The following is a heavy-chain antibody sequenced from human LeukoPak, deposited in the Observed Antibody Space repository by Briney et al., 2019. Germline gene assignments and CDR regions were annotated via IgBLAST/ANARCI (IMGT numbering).Heavy chain of an antibody. V-gene: IGHV4-59*01. J-gene: IGHJ4*02. CDR1: GGSISNYY. D-gene: IGHD5-24*01. CDR3: ARGAMATTPFFDY. CDR2: VYYTGST. Sequence: PSETLSLTCPVSGGSISNYYYWTWIRQPPGKGLEWIGYVYYTGSTNFNPSLKSRVNMSLDTSRNQFSLKLTSLTAADTAVYYCARGAMATTPFFDYWGQGTLVTVSS.